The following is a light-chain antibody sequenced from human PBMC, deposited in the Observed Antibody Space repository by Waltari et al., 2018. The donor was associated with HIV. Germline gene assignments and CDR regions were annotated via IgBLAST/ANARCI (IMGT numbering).Light chain of an antibody. Sequence: QSALTQPASVSGSPGQSITISCTGTGSDVGSYDLVSWYQQHPCKVPKHIICEVTKRTSGISNGFCGSKSGKTASLTISGLQAEDEADYYCCSDVGSRVFVVFGGGTKVSVL. J-gene: IGLJ3*02. CDR1: GSDVGSYDL. CDR3: CSDVGSRVFVV. V-gene: IGLV2-23*02. CDR2: EVT.